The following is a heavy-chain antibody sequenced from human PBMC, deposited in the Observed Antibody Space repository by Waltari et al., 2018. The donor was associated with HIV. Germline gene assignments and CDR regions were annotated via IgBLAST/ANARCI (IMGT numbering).Heavy chain of an antibody. V-gene: IGHV4-59*11. CDR3: ARGTGVRFCSS. CDR2: IYSTGTT. J-gene: IGHJ5*02. D-gene: IGHD3-3*01. Sequence: QVQMQESGPGLVKPSETLSLTCTVSGGSINTHFWNGFRQPPGKGLEWIVYIYSTGTTNYTPALQSRVTMSVDTSKNQFALKVRSVTAADTAVYYCARGTGVRFCSSWGQGTLVTVSS. CDR1: GGSINTHF.